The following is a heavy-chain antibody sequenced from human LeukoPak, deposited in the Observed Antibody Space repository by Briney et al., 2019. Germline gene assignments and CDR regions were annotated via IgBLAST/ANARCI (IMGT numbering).Heavy chain of an antibody. D-gene: IGHD3-9*01. Sequence: SVKVSCKASGGTFSSYAISWVRQAPGQGLEWMGRIIPILGIANYAQKFQGRVTITADKSTSTAYMELSSLRSEDTAVYYCARDPLSYDILTGPHYWGQGALVTVSS. CDR1: GGTFSSYA. CDR2: IIPILGIA. CDR3: ARDPLSYDILTGPHY. J-gene: IGHJ4*02. V-gene: IGHV1-69*04.